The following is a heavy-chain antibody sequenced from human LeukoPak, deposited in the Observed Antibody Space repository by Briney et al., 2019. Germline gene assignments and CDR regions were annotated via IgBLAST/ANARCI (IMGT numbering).Heavy chain of an antibody. CDR1: GFTFSSYG. V-gene: IGHV3-30*02. J-gene: IGHJ6*03. CDR3: AKEVDPNYYYHYMDV. Sequence: PGGSLRLSCAASGFTFSSYGMHWVRQAPGKGLEWVAFIRYDGSNKYYADSVKGRFTISRDNSKNTLYLQMNSLRAEDTAVYYCAKEVDPNYYYHYMDVWGKGTTVTVSS. CDR2: IRYDGSNK.